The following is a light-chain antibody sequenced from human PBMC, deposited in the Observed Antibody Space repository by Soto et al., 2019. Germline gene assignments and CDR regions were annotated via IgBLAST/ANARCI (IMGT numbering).Light chain of an antibody. V-gene: IGKV3-20*01. CDR3: QQYSSSST. CDR1: QSVTSNY. Sequence: EIVLTQSPGTLSLSPGERATLSCRASQSVTSNYLAWYQQKPDQAPRLLIFGASGRSTGVPDRFRGSGSGTDFTLTISRLEPEDFAVYYCQQYSSSSTFGQGTRLEIK. CDR2: GAS. J-gene: IGKJ2*02.